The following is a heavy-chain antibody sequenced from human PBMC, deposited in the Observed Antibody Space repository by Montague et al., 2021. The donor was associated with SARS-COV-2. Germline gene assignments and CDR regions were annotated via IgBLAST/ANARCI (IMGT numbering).Heavy chain of an antibody. J-gene: IGHJ6*02. Sequence: SETLSLTCTVSGGSISRSTSSWAWIRQPPGKELEWIGSISYTGSTYYNPSLKSRVTISVDTSRNQFSLRLSSVTAADTSAYYCARLPLVSSWSRAAGYYYYGMDVWGQGTTVTVSS. V-gene: IGHV4-39*01. CDR2: ISYTGST. CDR1: GGSISRSTSS. D-gene: IGHD6-13*01. CDR3: ARLPLVSSWSRAAGYYYYGMDV.